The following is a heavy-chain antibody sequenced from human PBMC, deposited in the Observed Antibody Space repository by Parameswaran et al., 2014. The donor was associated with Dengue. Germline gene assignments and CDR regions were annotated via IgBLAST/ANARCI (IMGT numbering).Heavy chain of an antibody. J-gene: IGHJ6*02. Sequence: VRQAPGKGLEWMGRIDPSDSYTNYSPSFQGHVTISADKSISTAYLQWSSLKASDTAMYYCARVGRQGEYPHLYYYYGMDVWGQGTTVTVSS. D-gene: IGHD2/OR15-2a*01. V-gene: IGHV5-10-1*01. CDR2: IDPSDSYT. CDR3: ARVGRQGEYPHLYYYYGMDV.